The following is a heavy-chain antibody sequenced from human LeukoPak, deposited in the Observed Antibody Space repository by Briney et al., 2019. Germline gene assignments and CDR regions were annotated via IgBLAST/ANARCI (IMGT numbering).Heavy chain of an antibody. CDR2: INPNSGGT. CDR1: GYTFTGYY. V-gene: IGHV1-2*02. D-gene: IGHD1-1*01. J-gene: IGHJ4*02. Sequence: ASVKVSCKASGYTFTGYYMHWVRQAPGQGLEWMGWINPNSGGTNYAQKFQGRVTMTRDTSISTAYMELSRLRSDDTALYYCAKVERAFVTGFFDFWGQGTLVTVSS. CDR3: AKVERAFVTGFFDF.